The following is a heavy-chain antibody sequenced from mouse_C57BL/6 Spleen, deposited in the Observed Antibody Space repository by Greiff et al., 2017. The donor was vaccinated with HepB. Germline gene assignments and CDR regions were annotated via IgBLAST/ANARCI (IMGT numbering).Heavy chain of an antibody. J-gene: IGHJ3*01. CDR2: INPNYGTA. CDR3: ARSPDYYGSSPFAY. CDR1: GYSFTDYN. Sequence: VQLQQSGPELVKPGASVKISCKASGYSFTDYNMNWVKQSNGKSLEWIGVINPNYGTASDKQKFKGKATLTVDQYASTANMQLNSLTSEDSAVYYCARSPDYYGSSPFAYWGQVTLVTVSA. D-gene: IGHD1-1*01. V-gene: IGHV1-39*01.